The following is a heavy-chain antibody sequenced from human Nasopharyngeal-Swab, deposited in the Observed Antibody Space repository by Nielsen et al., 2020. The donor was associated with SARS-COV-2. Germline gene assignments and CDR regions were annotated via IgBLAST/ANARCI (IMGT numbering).Heavy chain of an antibody. V-gene: IGHV3-30-3*01. CDR1: GFTFSSYA. CDR3: ARPYSGSYYGAFDI. CDR2: ISYDGINK. J-gene: IGHJ3*02. D-gene: IGHD1-26*01. Sequence: GESLQISCAASGFTFSSYAMHWVRQAPGKGLEWVAVISYDGINKYYADSVKGRFTISRDNSKNTLYLQMNSLRAEDTAVYYCARPYSGSYYGAFDIWGQGTMVTVSS.